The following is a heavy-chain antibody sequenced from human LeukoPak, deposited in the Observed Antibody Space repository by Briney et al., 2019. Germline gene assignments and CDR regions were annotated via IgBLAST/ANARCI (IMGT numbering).Heavy chain of an antibody. V-gene: IGHV3-30*04. CDR1: GFTFSSYA. D-gene: IGHD3-22*01. CDR2: ISYDGSNK. CDR3: AREYYYDSSGYYRDY. Sequence: PGRSLRLSCAASGFTFSSYAMHWVRQAPGKGLEWVAVISYDGSNKYYADSVKGRFTISRDNSKNTLYLQMNSLRAEDTAVYYCAREYYYDSSGYYRDYWGQGTLVTVSS. J-gene: IGHJ4*02.